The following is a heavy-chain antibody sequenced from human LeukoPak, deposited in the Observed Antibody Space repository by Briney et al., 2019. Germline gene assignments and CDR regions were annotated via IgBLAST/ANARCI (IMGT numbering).Heavy chain of an antibody. J-gene: IGHJ6*02. CDR3: ARHMVATTSYYYGMDV. D-gene: IGHD5-12*01. CDR1: GYSFTSYW. Sequence: GESLKISCKGSGYSFTSYWIGWVRQMPGKGLEWMGISYPGDSDTRYSPSFQGQVTISADKSISTAYLQWSSLKASDTAMYYCARHMVATTSYYYGMDVWGQGTTVTVSS. V-gene: IGHV5-51*01. CDR2: SYPGDSDT.